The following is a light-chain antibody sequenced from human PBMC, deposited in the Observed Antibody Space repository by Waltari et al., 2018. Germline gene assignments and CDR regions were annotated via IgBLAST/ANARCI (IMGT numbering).Light chain of an antibody. CDR3: STWDISLNSHV. CDR1: SNNVGNQG. V-gene: IGLV10-54*04. Sequence: QAGLTQPPSVSKGLRQTATLTCTGNSNNVGNQGEAWLQQNQGRPPKLLSTRNNNRPSGISGRFSASRSGNTASLTITGLQPEDEADYYCSTWDISLNSHVFGTGTKVTVL. J-gene: IGLJ1*01. CDR2: RNN.